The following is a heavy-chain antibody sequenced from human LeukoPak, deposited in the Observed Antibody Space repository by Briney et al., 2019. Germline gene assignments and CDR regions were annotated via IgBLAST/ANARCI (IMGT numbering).Heavy chain of an antibody. Sequence: GASVKVSCKASGYTFTSYDINWVRQATGQGLEWMGWMNPNSGNTGYVEKFQGRVNMTRDASISTAYMELSSLRSEDTAVYYCARGFTCGWYANWFDPWGQGTLVTVSS. V-gene: IGHV1-8*01. J-gene: IGHJ5*02. CDR1: GYTFTSYD. CDR3: ARGFTCGWYANWFDP. CDR2: MNPNSGNT. D-gene: IGHD6-19*01.